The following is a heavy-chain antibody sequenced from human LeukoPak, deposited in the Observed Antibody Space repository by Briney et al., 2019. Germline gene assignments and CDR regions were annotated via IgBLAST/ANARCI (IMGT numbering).Heavy chain of an antibody. CDR2: ICYSGST. D-gene: IGHD2-15*01. CDR3: ARGEGYCSGGRCYGWFDP. J-gene: IGHJ5*02. V-gene: IGHV4-30-4*01. Sequence: SETLSLTCTVSGGSISSGDYYWSWIRQPPGKGLEWIGYICYSGSTYYNPSLKSRVTISVDTSKNQFSLKLSSVTAADTAVYYCARGEGYCSGGRCYGWFDPWGQGTLVTVSS. CDR1: GGSISSGDYY.